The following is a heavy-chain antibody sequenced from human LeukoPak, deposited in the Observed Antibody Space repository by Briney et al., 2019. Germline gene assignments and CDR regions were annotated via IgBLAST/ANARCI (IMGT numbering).Heavy chain of an antibody. Sequence: GGSLRLSCAASRFTFSSFAMSWARQAPGTGLEWVSSIDPSGGDTYYADSVKGRFTISRDNSKNTLFLQMDCLRAEDTATYYCAKRVAYSATAAYFDYWGQGTLVTVSS. V-gene: IGHV3-23*01. D-gene: IGHD1-26*01. J-gene: IGHJ4*02. CDR3: AKRVAYSATAAYFDY. CDR1: RFTFSSFA. CDR2: IDPSGGDT.